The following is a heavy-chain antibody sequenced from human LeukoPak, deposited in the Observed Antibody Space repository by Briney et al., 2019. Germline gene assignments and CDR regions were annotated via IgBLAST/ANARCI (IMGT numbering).Heavy chain of an antibody. CDR2: INHSGST. Sequence: KPSETLSLTCAVYGGSFSGYYWSWVRQPPGKGVEWVGEINHSGSTNYNPSLKSRVTISVDTSKNQFSLKLSSVTAADTAVYYCARVVVVAAGHDYWGQGTLVTVSS. CDR3: ARVVVVAAGHDY. V-gene: IGHV4-34*01. CDR1: GGSFSGYY. D-gene: IGHD2-15*01. J-gene: IGHJ4*02.